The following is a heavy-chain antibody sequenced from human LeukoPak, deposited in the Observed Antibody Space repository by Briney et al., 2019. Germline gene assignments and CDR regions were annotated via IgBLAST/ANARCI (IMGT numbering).Heavy chain of an antibody. CDR3: ARGNYILYYFDY. CDR2: IIPIFGTA. J-gene: IGHJ4*02. CDR1: GGTFSSYA. Sequence: SVKVSCKASGGTFSSYAISWVRQAPGQGLEWMGGIIPIFGTANYAQKFQGRVTITTDESTSTAYMELSSLRSEDTAVYYCARGNYILYYFDYWGQGTLSPSPQ. D-gene: IGHD5-24*01. V-gene: IGHV1-69*05.